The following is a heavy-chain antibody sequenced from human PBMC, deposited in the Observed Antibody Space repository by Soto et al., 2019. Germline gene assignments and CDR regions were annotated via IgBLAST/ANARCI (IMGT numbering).Heavy chain of an antibody. CDR2: IYYSGST. Sequence: PSETLSLTCTVSGGSIGSSSYYWGWIRQPPGKGLEWIGSIYYSGSTYYNPSLKSRVTISVDTSKNQFSLKLSSVTAADTAVYYCERNPTSRPSDYWGQGTPVSVS. J-gene: IGHJ4*02. V-gene: IGHV4-39*01. D-gene: IGHD1-26*01. CDR3: ERNPTSRPSDY. CDR1: GGSIGSSSYY.